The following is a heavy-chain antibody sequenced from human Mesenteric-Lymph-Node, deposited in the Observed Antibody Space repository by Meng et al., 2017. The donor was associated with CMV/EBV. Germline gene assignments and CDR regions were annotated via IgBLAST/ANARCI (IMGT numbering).Heavy chain of an antibody. CDR2: IKEDGSEE. J-gene: IGHJ4*02. CDR3: AKDRYVDTAMVIFDY. CDR1: GFTFSSYW. Sequence: GGSLRLSCAASGFTFSSYWMSWARQAPGKGLEWVANIKEDGSEEYYVDSVRGRFTISRDNVKKSLYLQMNSLRAEDTAVYYCAKDRYVDTAMVIFDYWGQGTLVTVSS. D-gene: IGHD5-18*01. V-gene: IGHV3-7*03.